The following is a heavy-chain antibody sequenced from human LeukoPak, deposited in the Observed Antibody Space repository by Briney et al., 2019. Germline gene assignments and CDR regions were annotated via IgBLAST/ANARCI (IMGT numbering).Heavy chain of an antibody. J-gene: IGHJ4*02. Sequence: GGSLRLSCAASGFAFSSYGMHWVRQAPGKGLEWVAVIWYDGSNKYYADSVKGRFTISRDNSKNTLYLQMNSQRAEDTAVYYCASTSGWYEPIDYWGQGTLVTVSS. CDR1: GFAFSSYG. D-gene: IGHD6-19*01. CDR2: IWYDGSNK. V-gene: IGHV3-33*01. CDR3: ASTSGWYEPIDY.